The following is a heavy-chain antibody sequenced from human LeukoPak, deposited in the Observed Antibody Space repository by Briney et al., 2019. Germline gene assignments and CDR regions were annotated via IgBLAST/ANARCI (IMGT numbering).Heavy chain of an antibody. CDR2: INPNSGGT. CDR1: GYTFTGYY. CDR3: AVIVVPAANWWFDP. Sequence: GASVKVSCKASGYTFTGYYMHWVRQAPGQGLEWMGWINPNSGGTNYAQKFQGRVTMTRDTSISTAYMELSRLRSDDTAVYYCAVIVVPAANWWFDPWGQGTLVTVSS. V-gene: IGHV1-2*02. D-gene: IGHD2-2*01. J-gene: IGHJ5*02.